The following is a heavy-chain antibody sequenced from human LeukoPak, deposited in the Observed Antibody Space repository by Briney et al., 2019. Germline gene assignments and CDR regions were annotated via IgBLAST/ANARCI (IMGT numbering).Heavy chain of an antibody. J-gene: IGHJ5*02. CDR2: ISGSGGST. CDR3: AKDFVGGKTSNWFDP. CDR1: GFTYSSYA. V-gene: IGHV3-23*01. Sequence: GGSLRLSCAASGFTYSSYAMNWVRQAPGKGLEWVSAISGSGGSTYYADSVKGRFTISRDNYKNTLYLQMNSLRAEDTAVYYCAKDFVGGKTSNWFDPWGQGTLVTVSS. D-gene: IGHD3-16*01.